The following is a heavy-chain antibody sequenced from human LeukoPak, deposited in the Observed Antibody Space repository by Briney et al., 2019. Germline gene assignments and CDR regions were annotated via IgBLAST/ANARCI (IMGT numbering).Heavy chain of an antibody. CDR2: ISWNGGSI. CDR3: AKVGMGVAFDI. CDR1: GFTFDDYA. J-gene: IGHJ3*02. Sequence: PGRSLRLSCAASGFTFDDYAMHWVRQAPGKGLEWVSGISWNGGSIGYADSVKGRFTISRDNAKNSLYLQMNSLRAEDTALYYCAKVGMGVAFDIWGQGTMVTVSS. D-gene: IGHD3-16*01. V-gene: IGHV3-9*01.